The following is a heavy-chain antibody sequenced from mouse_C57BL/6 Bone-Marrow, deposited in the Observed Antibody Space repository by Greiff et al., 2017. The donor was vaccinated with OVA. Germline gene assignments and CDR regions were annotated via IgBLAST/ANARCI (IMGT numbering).Heavy chain of an antibody. D-gene: IGHD1-1*01. CDR1: GYSFTDYN. Sequence: VQLQQSGPELVKPGASVKISCKASGYSFTDYNMNWVKQSNGKSLEWIGVINPNYGTTSYNQKFKDKATLTADKSSSTAYMQLSSLTYEDSAVYYCARVYYGSSYGYFDYWGQGTTLTVSS. J-gene: IGHJ2*01. CDR3: ARVYYGSSYGYFDY. V-gene: IGHV1-39*01. CDR2: INPNYGTT.